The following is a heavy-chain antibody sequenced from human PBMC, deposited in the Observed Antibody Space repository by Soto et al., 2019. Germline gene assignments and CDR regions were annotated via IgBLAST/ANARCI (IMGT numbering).Heavy chain of an antibody. CDR3: AKDPQRYSDTAMVYFDY. J-gene: IGHJ4*02. CDR2: ISYDGSNK. D-gene: IGHD5-18*01. CDR1: GFTFSSYG. V-gene: IGHV3-30*18. Sequence: GGSLRLSCAASGFTFSSYGMHWVRQAPGKGLEWVAVISYDGSNKYYADSVKGRFTISRDNSKNTLYLQMNSLRAEDTAVYYCAKDPQRYSDTAMVYFDYWGQGTLVTVSS.